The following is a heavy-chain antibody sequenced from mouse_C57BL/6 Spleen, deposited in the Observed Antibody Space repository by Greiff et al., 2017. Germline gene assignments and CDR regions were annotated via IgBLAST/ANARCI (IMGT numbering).Heavy chain of an antibody. CDR1: GFNIKDYY. D-gene: IGHD3-2*02. Sequence: VQLQQSGAELVKPGASVKLSCTASGFNIKDYYMHWVKQRTEQGLEWIGRIDPEDGETKSAPKFQGKATITADTSSNTAYLQLSSLTSEDTAVYYSARSIDSSGYNARNYWGQGTSDTVSS. CDR2: IDPEDGET. V-gene: IGHV14-2*01. J-gene: IGHJ4*01. CDR3: ARSIDSSGYNARNY.